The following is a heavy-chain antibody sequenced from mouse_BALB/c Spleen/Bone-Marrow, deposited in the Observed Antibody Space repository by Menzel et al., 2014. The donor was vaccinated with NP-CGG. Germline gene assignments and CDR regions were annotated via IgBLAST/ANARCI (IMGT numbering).Heavy chain of an antibody. D-gene: IGHD2-14*01. CDR3: ARVGYRYDGYAMDY. CDR2: IWAGGST. V-gene: IGHV2-9*02. Sequence: VKLMESGPGLVAPSQSLSITCTVSEFSLTSYGVHWVRQPPGKGLEWLGVIWAGGSTNYNSALMSRLSISKDNSKSQVFLKMNSLQTDDTAMYYCARVGYRYDGYAMDYWGQGTSVTVSS. CDR1: EFSLTSYG. J-gene: IGHJ4*01.